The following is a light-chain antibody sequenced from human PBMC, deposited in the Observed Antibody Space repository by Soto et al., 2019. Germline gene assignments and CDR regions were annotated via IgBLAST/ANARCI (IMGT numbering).Light chain of an antibody. Sequence: QSALTQPPSASRSPGQSVTISCTGTSSDVGGYNYVSWYQQHPGKAPKLMIYEVTKRPSGVPDRFSGSKSDNTASLTVSGLQAEDEADYYYSSYAGSNNVVFGGGTKLTVL. J-gene: IGLJ2*01. V-gene: IGLV2-8*02. CDR2: EVT. CDR1: SSDVGGYNY. CDR3: SSYAGSNNVV.